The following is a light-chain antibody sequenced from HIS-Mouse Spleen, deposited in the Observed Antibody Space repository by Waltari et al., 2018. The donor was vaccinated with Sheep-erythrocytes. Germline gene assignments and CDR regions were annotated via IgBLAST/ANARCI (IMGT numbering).Light chain of an antibody. CDR3: CSYAGSSTWV. CDR2: EGS. CDR1: SSDVGSYNL. J-gene: IGLJ3*02. V-gene: IGLV2-23*01. Sequence: QSALTPPASVSGSPGPSITISCTGTSSDVGSYNLVSWYQQHPGKAPQLMIYEGSKRPSCVSNRFAGSKSGKTASLTISGLQAEDEADYYCCSYAGSSTWVFGGGTKLTVL.